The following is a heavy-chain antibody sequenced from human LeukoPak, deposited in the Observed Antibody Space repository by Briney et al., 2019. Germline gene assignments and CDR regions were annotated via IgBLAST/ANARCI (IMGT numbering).Heavy chain of an antibody. D-gene: IGHD1-26*01. J-gene: IGHJ4*02. CDR1: GYTFSNYG. CDR2: TSYNGNT. CDR3: ARHSGRGWQALGY. Sequence: ASVKVSCTASGYTFSNYGISWVRQAPGLGLEWMGWTSYNGNTNYAQKFQDRVTMTTDTSTTTAYMELRSLESDDTAVYYCARHSGRGWQALGYWGQGTLVTVSS. V-gene: IGHV1-18*04.